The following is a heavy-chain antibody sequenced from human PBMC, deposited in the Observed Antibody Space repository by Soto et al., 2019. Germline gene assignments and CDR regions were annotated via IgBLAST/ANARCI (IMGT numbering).Heavy chain of an antibody. D-gene: IGHD2-15*01. V-gene: IGHV1-18*01. J-gene: IGHJ5*02. Sequence: GASVKVSCKASGYTFPSYGISWVRQAPGQGLEWMGWISAYNGNTNYAQKLQGRVTMTTDTSTSTAYMELRSLRSDDTAVYYCAREGDCSGGSCYYLGWFDPWGQGTLVTAPQ. CDR3: AREGDCSGGSCYYLGWFDP. CDR1: GYTFPSYG. CDR2: ISAYNGNT.